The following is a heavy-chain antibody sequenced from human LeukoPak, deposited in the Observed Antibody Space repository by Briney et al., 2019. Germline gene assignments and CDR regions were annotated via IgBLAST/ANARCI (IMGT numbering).Heavy chain of an antibody. D-gene: IGHD2-21*02. CDR3: AKDNRAVVTAIFDY. V-gene: IGHV3-9*03. CDR2: ISWNSGSI. CDR1: GFTFDDYA. J-gene: IGHJ4*02. Sequence: TGRSLRLSCAASGFTFDDYAMHWVRQAPGKGLEWVSGISWNSGSIGYADSVKGRFTISRDNAKNSLYLQMNSLRAEDMALYYCAKDNRAVVTAIFDYWGQGTLVTVSS.